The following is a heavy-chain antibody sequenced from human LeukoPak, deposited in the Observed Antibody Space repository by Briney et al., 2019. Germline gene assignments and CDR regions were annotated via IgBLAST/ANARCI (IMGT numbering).Heavy chain of an antibody. D-gene: IGHD3-10*01. V-gene: IGHV1-18*01. Sequence: GASVKLSCKASAYTFTSYGISWVRQAPGQGLEWMGWISAYNGNTNYAQKLQGRVTITTDTSTSTAYMELRSLRSEYTAVYYCARAIGDEEYFDYWGQGTLVTVSS. CDR2: ISAYNGNT. J-gene: IGHJ4*02. CDR1: AYTFTSYG. CDR3: ARAIGDEEYFDY.